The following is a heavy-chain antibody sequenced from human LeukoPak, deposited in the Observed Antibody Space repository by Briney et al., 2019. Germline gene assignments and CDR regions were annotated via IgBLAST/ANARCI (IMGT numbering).Heavy chain of an antibody. V-gene: IGHV3-23*01. D-gene: IGHD2-2*03. CDR3: AKDPWSVDNVH. J-gene: IGHJ4*02. CDR2: ISGSGGST. CDR1: GFTFSSYW. Sequence: GGSLRLSCAASGFTFSSYWMSWVRQAPGKGLEWVSAISGSGGSTYYADSVKGRFTISRDNSKNTLYLQMNSLRAEDTAVYYCAKDPWSVDNVHWGQGTLVTVSS.